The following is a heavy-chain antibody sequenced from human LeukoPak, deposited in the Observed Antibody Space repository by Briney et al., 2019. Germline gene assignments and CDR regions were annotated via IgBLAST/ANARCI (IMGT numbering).Heavy chain of an antibody. CDR2: INHSGST. D-gene: IGHD3-10*01. Sequence: PSETLSLTCAVYGGSFSGYYWSWIRQPPGKGLEWIGEINHSGSTNYNPSIKSRVTISVDTSKNQFSMKLSSVTAADTAVYYCARDSGYGSGSYIPVGDYWGQGTLVTVSS. J-gene: IGHJ4*02. CDR1: GGSFSGYY. V-gene: IGHV4-34*01. CDR3: ARDSGYGSGSYIPVGDY.